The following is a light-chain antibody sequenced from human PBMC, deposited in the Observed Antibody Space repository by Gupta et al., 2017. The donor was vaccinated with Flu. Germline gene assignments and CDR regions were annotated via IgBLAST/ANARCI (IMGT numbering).Light chain of an antibody. CDR1: SSDVDRYNY. CDR2: EVS. J-gene: IGLJ3*02. CDR3: SSFTSSSTWV. V-gene: IGLV2-14*01. Sequence: QSALTQPASVSGSPGQSITISCTGTSSDVDRYNYVSWFQQYPGKAPKLMIYEVSNWPSGVSNRFSGSKSGNTASLTISGLQAEDEADYYCSSFTSSSTWVFGGGTKLTVL.